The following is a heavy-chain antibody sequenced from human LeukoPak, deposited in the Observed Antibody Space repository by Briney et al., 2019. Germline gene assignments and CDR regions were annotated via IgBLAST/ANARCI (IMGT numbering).Heavy chain of an antibody. CDR1: GYSFTSYW. V-gene: IGHV5-51*01. D-gene: IGHD5-24*01. CDR3: ARPRLDIEMATIWYFDY. Sequence: GESLKISCKGSGYSFTSYWIGWVRQMPGKGLNGMGIIYPGDSDTRYRPSFQGQVSISADKSISTAYLQWSSLKASDTAMYYCARPRLDIEMATIWYFDYWGQGTLVTVSS. CDR2: IYPGDSDT. J-gene: IGHJ4*02.